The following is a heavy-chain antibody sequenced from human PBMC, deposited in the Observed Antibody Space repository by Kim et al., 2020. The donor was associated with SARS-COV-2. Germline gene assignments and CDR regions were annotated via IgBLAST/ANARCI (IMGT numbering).Heavy chain of an antibody. CDR2: TYYRSKWYN. J-gene: IGHJ5*02. D-gene: IGHD6-19*01. CDR3: ARDSGSGWYFSYWFDP. Sequence: SQTLSLTCAISGDSVSSNSAAWNWIRQSPSRGLEWLGRTYYRSKWYNDYAVSVKSRITINPDTSKNQFSLQLNSVTPEDTAVYYCARDSGSGWYFSYWFDPWGQGTLVTVSS. CDR1: GDSVSSNSAA. V-gene: IGHV6-1*01.